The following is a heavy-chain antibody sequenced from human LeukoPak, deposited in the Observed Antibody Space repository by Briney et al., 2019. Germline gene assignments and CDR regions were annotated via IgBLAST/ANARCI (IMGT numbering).Heavy chain of an antibody. CDR1: GFSVSSNY. D-gene: IGHD3-3*02. V-gene: IGHV3-23*01. CDR3: AKAIVPLISGQFWDY. J-gene: IGHJ4*02. CDR2: MSGSGVNT. Sequence: PGGSLRLSCAASGFSVSSNYVSWVRQAPGKGLEWVSAMSGSGVNTDYADSVKGRFTISKDTSKNTLYLQMNSLRAEDTAIYYCAKAIVPLISGQFWDYWGQGTLVTVSS.